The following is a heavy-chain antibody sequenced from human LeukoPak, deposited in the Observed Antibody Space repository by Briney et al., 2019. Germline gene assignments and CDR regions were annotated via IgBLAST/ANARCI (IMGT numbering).Heavy chain of an antibody. D-gene: IGHD2-21*01. J-gene: IGHJ4*02. CDR2: FDPENDER. CDR1: GHTLSEMT. V-gene: IGHV1-24*01. Sequence: ASVKVSCKVSGHTLSEMTMHWVRQAPGKGLEWMGGFDPENDERIYARKFRGRVTMTEDTSTDTAYMELSSLRSEDTAVYYCATEVSSIVPDYWGQETLVTVSS. CDR3: ATEVSSIVPDY.